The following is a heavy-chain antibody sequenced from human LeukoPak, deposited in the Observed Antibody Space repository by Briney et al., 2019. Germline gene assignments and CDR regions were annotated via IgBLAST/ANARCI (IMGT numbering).Heavy chain of an antibody. V-gene: IGHV4-39*01. CDR1: GGSISSSSYY. Sequence: SETLSLTCTVSGGSISSSSYYWGWIRQPPGKGLEWIGIIYYSGSTYSNPSLKSRVTISVDTSKNQFSLKLSSVTAADTAVYYCASFYCSGGSCYQYYYYYYMDVWGKGTTVTISS. J-gene: IGHJ6*03. CDR3: ASFYCSGGSCYQYYYYYYMDV. D-gene: IGHD2-15*01. CDR2: IYYSGST.